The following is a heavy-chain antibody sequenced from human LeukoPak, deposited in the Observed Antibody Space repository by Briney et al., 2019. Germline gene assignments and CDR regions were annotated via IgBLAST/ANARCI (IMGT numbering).Heavy chain of an antibody. J-gene: IGHJ3*02. CDR3: ASGDCSGGGCYVPWEARKRWAFNAFDI. D-gene: IGHD2-15*01. Sequence: SVKVSCXASGGTFSSYAISWVRQAPGQGLEWMGGMIPIFGTANYAQKFQGRVTITTDESTSTAYMELSSLRSEDTAVYYCASGDCSGGGCYVPWEARKRWAFNAFDIWGQGTMVTVSS. CDR1: GGTFSSYA. V-gene: IGHV1-69*05. CDR2: MIPIFGTA.